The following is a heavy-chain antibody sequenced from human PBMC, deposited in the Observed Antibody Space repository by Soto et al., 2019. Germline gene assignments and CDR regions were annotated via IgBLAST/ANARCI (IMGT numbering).Heavy chain of an antibody. V-gene: IGHV3-23*01. D-gene: IGHD3-3*01. Sequence: GGSLRLSCAASGFTFSSYAMSWVRQAPGKGLEWVSAISGSGGSTYYADSVKGRFTISRDNSKNTLYLQMNSLRAEDTAVYYCAKEGFLEWLLSRRGMDVWGQGTTVTVSS. CDR3: AKEGFLEWLLSRRGMDV. CDR2: ISGSGGST. CDR1: GFTFSSYA. J-gene: IGHJ6*02.